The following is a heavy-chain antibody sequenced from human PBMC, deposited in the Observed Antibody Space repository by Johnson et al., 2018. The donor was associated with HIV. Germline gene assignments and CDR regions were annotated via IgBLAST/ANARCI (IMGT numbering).Heavy chain of an antibody. CDR3: GRVGASRFDAFHV. CDR2: INSDGSST. D-gene: IGHD3-16*01. Sequence: VQLVESGGGLVQPGGSLRLSCTASGFTFSRYWMHWVRQATGKGLVWVSRINSDGSSTSYADSVKGRFTISRDNAKNTLYLQMNSLRAEDTAVYYCGRVGASRFDAFHVWGQGTMVTVSS. CDR1: GFTFSRYW. J-gene: IGHJ3*01. V-gene: IGHV3-74*02.